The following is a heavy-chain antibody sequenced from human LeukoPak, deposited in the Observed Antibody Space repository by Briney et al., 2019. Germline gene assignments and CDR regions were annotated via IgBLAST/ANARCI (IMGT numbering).Heavy chain of an antibody. D-gene: IGHD2-2*01. CDR1: GFTFSSYG. Sequence: GGSLRLSCAASGFTFSSYGMHWVRQAPGKGLEWVAFIWYDGSNKYYADSVKGRFTISRDNSKNTLYLQMNSLRAEDTAVYYCAKDKIGYCSSWGQGTLVTVSS. CDR2: IWYDGSNK. V-gene: IGHV3-30*02. J-gene: IGHJ4*02. CDR3: AKDKIGYCSS.